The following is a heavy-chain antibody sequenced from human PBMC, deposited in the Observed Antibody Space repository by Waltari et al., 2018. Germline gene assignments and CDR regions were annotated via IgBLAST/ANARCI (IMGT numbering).Heavy chain of an antibody. CDR3: ARLTTADPYYFDY. CDR2: IYYSGST. CDR1: GGSISSSY. Sequence: QVQLQESGPGLVKPSETLSLTCTVSGGSISSSYWSWIRQPPGKGLEWIGYIYYSGSTNYNPSLKSRVTISVDTSKNQFSLKLSSVTAADTAVYYCARLTTADPYYFDYWGQGTLVTVSS. V-gene: IGHV4-59*01. J-gene: IGHJ4*02. D-gene: IGHD4-4*01.